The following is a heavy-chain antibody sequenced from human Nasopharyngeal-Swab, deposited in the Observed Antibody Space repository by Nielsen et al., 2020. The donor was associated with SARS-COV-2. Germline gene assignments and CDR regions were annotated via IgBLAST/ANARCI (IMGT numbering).Heavy chain of an antibody. CDR2: IWYDGSNK. D-gene: IGHD3-16*02. CDR1: GFTFSSYG. CDR3: ARGTGYYDYVWGSYRDAFDI. V-gene: IGHV3-33*01. Sequence: GGSLRLSCAASGFTFSSYGMHWVRQAPGKGLEWVAVIWYDGSNKYYADSVKGRFTISRDNSKNTLYLQMNSLRAEDTAVYYCARGTGYYDYVWGSYRDAFDIWGQGTMVTVSS. J-gene: IGHJ3*02.